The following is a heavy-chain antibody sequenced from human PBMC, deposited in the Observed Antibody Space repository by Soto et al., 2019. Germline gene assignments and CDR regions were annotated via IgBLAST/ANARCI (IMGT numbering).Heavy chain of an antibody. CDR1: GFTFSNAW. D-gene: IGHD3-3*01. V-gene: IGHV3-15*01. Sequence: EVQLVESGGGLVKPGGSLRLSCAASGFTFSNAWMSWVRQAPGKGLEWVGRIKSKTDGGTTDYAAPVKGRFTISRDDSKNTLYLQMNSLNTEDTAMYYCTTDSLVLRFLEWAFDPWGQGTLVTVSS. CDR3: TTDSLVLRFLEWAFDP. CDR2: IKSKTDGGTT. J-gene: IGHJ5*02.